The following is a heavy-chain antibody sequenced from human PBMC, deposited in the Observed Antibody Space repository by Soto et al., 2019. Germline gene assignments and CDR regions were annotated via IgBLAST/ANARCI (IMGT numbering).Heavy chain of an antibody. V-gene: IGHV4-34*01. CDR2: INHSGST. CDR3: ARGRGITIFGVVMHWFDP. Sequence: SETLSLTCAVYGGSFSGYYWSWIRQPPGKGLEWIGEINHSGSTNYNPSLKSRVTISVDTSKNQFSLKLSSVTAADTAVYYCARGRGITIFGVVMHWFDPWGQGTLVTVSS. J-gene: IGHJ5*02. CDR1: GGSFSGYY. D-gene: IGHD3-3*01.